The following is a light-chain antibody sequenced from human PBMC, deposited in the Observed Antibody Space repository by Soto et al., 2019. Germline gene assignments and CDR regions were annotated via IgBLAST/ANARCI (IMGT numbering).Light chain of an antibody. Sequence: DIQMTQSLSTLSASVGDRVTITCRASQSISSWLAWYRQKPGEAPKLLIYDGSTVERGVPSRFSGSGSGTEFTLTISSLQPDDFATFYCQQYNTYSRTFGQGTKVEVK. J-gene: IGKJ1*01. CDR3: QQYNTYSRT. CDR1: QSISSW. V-gene: IGKV1-5*03. CDR2: DGS.